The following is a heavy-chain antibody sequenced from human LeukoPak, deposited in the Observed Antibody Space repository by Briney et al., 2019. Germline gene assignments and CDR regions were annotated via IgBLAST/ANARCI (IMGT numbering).Heavy chain of an antibody. Sequence: GGSLRLSCAASGFTFSSYEMNWVRQAPGKGLEWVSYISSSGSTIYYADSVKGRFTISRDNAKNSLYLQMNSLRVEDTAVYYCAKPRGYSGYVYFDYWGQGTLVTVSS. D-gene: IGHD5-12*01. CDR2: ISSSGSTI. J-gene: IGHJ4*02. CDR3: AKPRGYSGYVYFDY. V-gene: IGHV3-48*03. CDR1: GFTFSSYE.